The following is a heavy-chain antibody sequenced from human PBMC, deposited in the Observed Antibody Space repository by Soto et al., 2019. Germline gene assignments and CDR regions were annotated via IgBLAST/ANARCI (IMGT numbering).Heavy chain of an antibody. CDR2: ISTYNGNT. D-gene: IGHD1-26*01. J-gene: IGHJ4*02. CDR3: ARDLVGGTFYS. Sequence: GASVKVSCKTSGYTFTTYVVTWVRQAPGQGLEWMGWISTYNGNTNYAQKLQGRVTMTTDTSTSTAYMELRSLRSDDTAVYYCARDLVGGTFYSWGQGTLVTVSS. V-gene: IGHV1-18*01. CDR1: GYTFTTYV.